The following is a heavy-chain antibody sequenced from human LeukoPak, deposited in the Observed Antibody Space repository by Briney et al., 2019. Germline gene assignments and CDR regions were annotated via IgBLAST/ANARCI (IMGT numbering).Heavy chain of an antibody. CDR2: IYHSGST. CDR3: ARDTRQWLAYAFDI. Sequence: SETLSLTCTVSGYSISSGYYWGWIRQPPGKGLEWIGSIYHSGSTYYNPSLKSRVTISVDTSKNQFSLKLSSVTAADTAVYYCARDTRQWLAYAFDIWGQGTMVTVSS. V-gene: IGHV4-38-2*02. CDR1: GYSISSGYY. D-gene: IGHD6-19*01. J-gene: IGHJ3*02.